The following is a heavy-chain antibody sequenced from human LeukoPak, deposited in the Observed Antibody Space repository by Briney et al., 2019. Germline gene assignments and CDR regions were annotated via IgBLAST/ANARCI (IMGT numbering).Heavy chain of an antibody. D-gene: IGHD1-26*01. Sequence: ASVKVSCKVSGYTLTELSMHWVRQAPGKGLEWMGGFDPEDGETIYAQKFQGRVTMTEDTSTDTAYMELSSLRPEDTAVYYCATDTSGSYALGAFDIWGQGTMVTVSS. CDR2: FDPEDGET. CDR3: ATDTSGSYALGAFDI. J-gene: IGHJ3*02. CDR1: GYTLTELS. V-gene: IGHV1-24*01.